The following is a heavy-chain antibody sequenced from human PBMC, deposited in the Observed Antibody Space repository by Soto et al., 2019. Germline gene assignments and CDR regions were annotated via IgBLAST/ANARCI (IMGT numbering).Heavy chain of an antibody. Sequence: GGSLRLSCAASGFSFSISRMHWVRQSPGKGPEWVALISYDGTNKFYADSVKGRFTISRDNSKSTLYLQVDSLRPEDAAVYYCARDPKTSGGQHWAFNYFDSWGQGTLVTVSS. D-gene: IGHD7-27*01. V-gene: IGHV3-30-3*01. CDR2: ISYDGTNK. CDR3: ARDPKTSGGQHWAFNYFDS. J-gene: IGHJ4*02. CDR1: GFSFSISR.